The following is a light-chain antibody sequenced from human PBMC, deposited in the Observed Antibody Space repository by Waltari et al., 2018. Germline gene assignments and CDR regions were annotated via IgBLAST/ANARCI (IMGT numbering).Light chain of an antibody. J-gene: IGLJ1*01. CDR3: GSYTVTNKLYV. Sequence: QSALTQPPSASGSPGQSVTISCTGTGSDVGDFNLVSWYQQRPGKAPNLLMFELNKRPSGVSSRFSGSKSANAASLTISGLQAEDEGDYYCGSYTVTNKLYVFGTGTKVIVL. V-gene: IGLV2-8*01. CDR2: ELN. CDR1: GSDVGDFNL.